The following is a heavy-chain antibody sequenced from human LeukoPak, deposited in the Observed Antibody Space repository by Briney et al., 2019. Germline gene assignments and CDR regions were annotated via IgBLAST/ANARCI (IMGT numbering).Heavy chain of an antibody. CDR2: INHSGST. CDR1: GGSFSGYY. Sequence: SETLSLTCAVYGGSFSGYYWSWIRQPPGKGLEWIGEINHSGSTNYNPSLKSRVTISVDTSKNQFSLKLSSVTAADTAVYYCARNVLLWFGELGNWFDPWGQGTLVTVSS. D-gene: IGHD3-10*01. J-gene: IGHJ5*02. V-gene: IGHV4-34*01. CDR3: ARNVLLWFGELGNWFDP.